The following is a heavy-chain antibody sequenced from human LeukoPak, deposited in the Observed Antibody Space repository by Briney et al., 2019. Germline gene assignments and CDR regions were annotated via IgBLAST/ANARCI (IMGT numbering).Heavy chain of an antibody. CDR2: IFYSGST. CDR3: ASQYYDYVWGSYRSDY. J-gene: IGHJ4*02. D-gene: IGHD3-16*02. V-gene: IGHV4-39*07. Sequence: SETLSLTCTVSGGSISNYYWTWIRQSPGKTLEWIGSIFYSGSTYYNPSLKSRVTISVDTSKNQFSLKLSSVTAADTAVYYCASQYYDYVWGSYRSDYWGQGTLVTVSS. CDR1: GGSISNYY.